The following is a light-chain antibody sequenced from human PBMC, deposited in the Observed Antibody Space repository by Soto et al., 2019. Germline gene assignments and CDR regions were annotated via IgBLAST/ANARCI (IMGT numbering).Light chain of an antibody. V-gene: IGKV1-39*01. Sequence: DIQMTQSPSSLSASVGDRVTITCRASENIRGYLNWYQQKSGKAPRVLIYSASNLQSGVPLRFSGTGSGTEFTLTIARLEPEDFATYYCQQTFGTPRTFGQGTKVQI. CDR3: QQTFGTPRT. J-gene: IGKJ1*01. CDR1: ENIRGY. CDR2: SAS.